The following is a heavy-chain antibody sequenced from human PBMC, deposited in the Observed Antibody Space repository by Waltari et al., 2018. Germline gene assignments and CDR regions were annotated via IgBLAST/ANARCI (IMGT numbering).Heavy chain of an antibody. J-gene: IGHJ6*03. Sequence: SWVRQAPGKGLEWVSVIYSGGSTYYADSVKGRFTISRDNSKNTLYLQMNSLRAEDTAVYYCAKGVVPAAIACYMDVWGKGTTVTVSS. CDR2: IYSGGST. CDR3: AKGVVPAAIACYMDV. D-gene: IGHD2-2*01. V-gene: IGHV3-23*03.